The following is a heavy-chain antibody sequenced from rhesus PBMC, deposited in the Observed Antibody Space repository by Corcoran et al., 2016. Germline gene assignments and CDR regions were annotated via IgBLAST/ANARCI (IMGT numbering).Heavy chain of an antibody. V-gene: IGHV4-122*02. CDR1: GYSIRRGYY. CDR3: ARDSSSWAAY. J-gene: IGHJ4*01. D-gene: IGHD6-43*01. CDR2: ITYSGST. Sequence: QVQLQESGPGLVKPSETLSLTCAVSGYSIRRGYYWSWIRQPPGKGLEWIGYITYSGSTSYNPSLKSRVTISRDTSKNQFSLKLSSVTAADTAVYYCARDSSSWAAYWGQGVLVTVSS.